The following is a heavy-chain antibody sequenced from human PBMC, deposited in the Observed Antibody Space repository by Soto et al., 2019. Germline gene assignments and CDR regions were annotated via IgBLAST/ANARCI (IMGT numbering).Heavy chain of an antibody. CDR2: IWYDGSNK. V-gene: IGHV3-33*01. CDR3: ARERSGTFDY. D-gene: IGHD3-3*01. CDR1: GFTFSTYG. J-gene: IGHJ4*02. Sequence: QVQLVESGGGVVQPGRSLRLSCAASGFTFSTYGMHWVRQAPGKGLEWVAVIWYDGSNKYYADSVKGRFTISRDNSKNTLYLQMNSLRAEDTAVYYCARERSGTFDYWGQGTLVTVSS.